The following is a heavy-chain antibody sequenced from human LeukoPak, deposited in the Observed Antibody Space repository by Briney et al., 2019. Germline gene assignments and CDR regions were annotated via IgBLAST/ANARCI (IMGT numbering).Heavy chain of an antibody. D-gene: IGHD1-26*01. CDR1: GFTFSDYY. J-gene: IGHJ4*02. CDR3: ARVTKFQYSGSTRGY. V-gene: IGHV3-11*04. CDR2: ISSSGSTI. Sequence: GGSLRLSCAASGFTFSDYYMSWIRQAPGKGLEWVSYISSSGSTIYYADSVKGRFTTSRDNAKNSLYLQMNSLRAEDTAVYYCARVTKFQYSGSTRGYWGQGTLVTVSS.